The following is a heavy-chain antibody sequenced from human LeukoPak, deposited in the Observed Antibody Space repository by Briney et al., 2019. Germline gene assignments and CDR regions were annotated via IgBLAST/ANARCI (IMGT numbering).Heavy chain of an antibody. Sequence: ASVKVSCKASGFTFTRYGITWVRQAPGQGLEWMGWISGYNGDTNYAQKLQGRVTMTRDTSTSTVHMELRSLSSDDTAVYYCVRDPTNTSGRYAHFDYWGQGTLVTVSS. CDR2: ISGYNGDT. J-gene: IGHJ4*02. CDR3: VRDPTNTSGRYAHFDY. CDR1: GFTFTRYG. D-gene: IGHD6-19*01. V-gene: IGHV1-18*04.